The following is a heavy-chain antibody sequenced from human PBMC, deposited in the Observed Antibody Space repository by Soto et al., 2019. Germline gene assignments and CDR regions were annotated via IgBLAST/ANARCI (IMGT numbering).Heavy chain of an antibody. CDR3: ARQIYDSDTGPNFQYYFDS. V-gene: IGHV5-10-1*01. Sequence: HGESLKISCKGSGYSFAGYWITWVRQKPGKGLEWMGRIDPSDSQTYYSPSFRGHVTISATKSITTVFLQWSSLRASDTAMYYCARQIYDSDTGPNFQYYFDSWGQATPVTVSS. CDR1: GYSFAGYW. D-gene: IGHD3-22*01. J-gene: IGHJ4*02. CDR2: IDPSDSQT.